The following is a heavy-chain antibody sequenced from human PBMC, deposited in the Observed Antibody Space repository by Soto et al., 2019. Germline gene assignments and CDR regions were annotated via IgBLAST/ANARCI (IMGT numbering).Heavy chain of an antibody. J-gene: IGHJ3*02. V-gene: IGHV1-46*01. CDR1: GYTFTSYY. Sequence: ASVKVSCKASGYTFTSYYMHWVRQAPGQGLEWMGIINPSGGSTSYAQKFQGRVTMTRDTSTSTVYMELSSLRSEDTAVYYCARRSAAGPYICAFDIWGQGTMVTVSS. CDR3: ARRSAAGPYICAFDI. D-gene: IGHD6-13*01. CDR2: INPSGGST.